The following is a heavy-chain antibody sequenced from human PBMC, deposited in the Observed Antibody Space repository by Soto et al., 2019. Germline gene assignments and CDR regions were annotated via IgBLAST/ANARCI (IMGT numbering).Heavy chain of an antibody. J-gene: IGHJ4*02. CDR3: GSGRGYTWTF. CDR2: VNYSGGRT. V-gene: IGHV4-34*01. CDR1: GESLSTYF. D-gene: IGHD5-12*01. Sequence: SETLSLTCAAYGESLSTYFWTWIRQPPGKGLEWIGEVNYSGGRTIYNPSLKSRITISMDPSKDQFSLKLSSVTAEDTAIYYCGSGRGYTWTFGGQGTLVTVSS.